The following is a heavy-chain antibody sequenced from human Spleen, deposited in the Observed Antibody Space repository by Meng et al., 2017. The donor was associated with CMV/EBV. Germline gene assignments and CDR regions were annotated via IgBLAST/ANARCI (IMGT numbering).Heavy chain of an antibody. V-gene: IGHV3-20*04. Sequence: GESLKISCAASGFTFDDYGMSWVRQAPGKGLEWVSGINWNGGSTGYADSVKGRFTISRDNAKNSLYLQMNSLRAEDTAVYYCASLMWSMDVWGKGTTVTVSS. CDR3: ASLMWSMDV. D-gene: IGHD2-21*01. CDR1: GFTFDDYG. J-gene: IGHJ6*04. CDR2: INWNGGST.